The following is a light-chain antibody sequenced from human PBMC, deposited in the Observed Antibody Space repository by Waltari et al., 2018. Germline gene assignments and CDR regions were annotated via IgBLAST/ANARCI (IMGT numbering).Light chain of an antibody. J-gene: IGKJ4*01. CDR1: QSVSSY. V-gene: IGKV3-11*01. Sequence: EIVLTQYPATLSLSLGERATLSCRASQSVSSYLAWYQQKPGQAPRLLIYDVSNRATGIPARFSGSGSGTDFTLTISSLESEDFAVYYCQQRGNWPLTFGGGTKVEIK. CDR2: DVS. CDR3: QQRGNWPLT.